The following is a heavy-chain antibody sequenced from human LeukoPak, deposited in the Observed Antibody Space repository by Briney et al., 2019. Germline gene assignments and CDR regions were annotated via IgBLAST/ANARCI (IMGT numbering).Heavy chain of an antibody. J-gene: IGHJ4*02. CDR3: ARDPRGTYYYDSSGYYYGSYYFDY. Sequence: GGSLRLSCAASGFTFSDYYMSWIRQAPGKGLEWVSYISSSGSTIYYADSVKGRFTISRDNAKNSLYLQMNSLRAEDTAVYYCARDPRGTYYYDSSGYYYGSYYFDYWGQGTLVTVSS. V-gene: IGHV3-11*01. CDR1: GFTFSDYY. CDR2: ISSSGSTI. D-gene: IGHD3-22*01.